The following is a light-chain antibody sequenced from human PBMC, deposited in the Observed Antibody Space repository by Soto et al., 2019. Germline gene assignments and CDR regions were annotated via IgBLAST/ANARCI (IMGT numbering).Light chain of an antibody. V-gene: IGLV1-44*01. CDR2: SSN. J-gene: IGLJ1*01. Sequence: QSVLTQPPSASGTPGQRVSISCSGISSNIGSETVNWYQQFPGTAPKLLIYSSNQRPSGVPDRFSGSKSGTSATLGITGFQTGDEADYYCGSWDSSLSAYVFGTGTKVTVL. CDR3: GSWDSSLSAYV. CDR1: SSNIGSET.